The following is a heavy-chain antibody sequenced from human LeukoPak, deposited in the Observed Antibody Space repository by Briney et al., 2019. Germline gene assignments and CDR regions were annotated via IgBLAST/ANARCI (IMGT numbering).Heavy chain of an antibody. Sequence: PGGSLRLSCAASGFTFDDYAMHWVRQAPGKGLEWVSGISWNSGSIGYADSVKGRFTISRDNAENSLYLQMNSLRAEDTALYYCAKDMESYYYDSSGPIWFDPWGQGTLVTVSS. CDR1: GFTFDDYA. D-gene: IGHD3-22*01. J-gene: IGHJ5*02. V-gene: IGHV3-9*01. CDR2: ISWNSGSI. CDR3: AKDMESYYYDSSGPIWFDP.